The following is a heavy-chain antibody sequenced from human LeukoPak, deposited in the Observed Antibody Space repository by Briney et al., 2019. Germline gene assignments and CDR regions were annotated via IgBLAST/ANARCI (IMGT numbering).Heavy chain of an antibody. J-gene: IGHJ3*02. CDR2: IYTSGST. V-gene: IGHV4-4*07. CDR3: ARHYADYADPYTFDI. Sequence: SETLSLTCTVSGGSISSYYWSWIRQPAGKGLEWIGRIYTSGSTNYNPSLKSRVTISVDKSKNQFSLKLSSVTAADTAVYYCARHYADYADPYTFDIWGQGTMVTVSS. D-gene: IGHD4-17*01. CDR1: GGSISSYY.